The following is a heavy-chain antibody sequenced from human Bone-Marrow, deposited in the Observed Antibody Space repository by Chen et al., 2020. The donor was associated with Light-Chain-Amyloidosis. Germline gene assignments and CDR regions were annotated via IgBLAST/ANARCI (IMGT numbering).Heavy chain of an antibody. Sequence: EVQLVESGGGVVEPGESLRLFCAASGFTFSSHDMNWVRQAPGKGLEWVASISGSSSYIYYAYSVKGRFTISRHNAKNSLYLEMNGLRADDTAVYFCVRGSENVAGTAWFDTWGQGNLVTVSS. CDR3: VRGSENVAGTAWFDT. V-gene: IGHV3-21*01. CDR2: ISGSSSYI. D-gene: IGHD6-19*01. J-gene: IGHJ5*02. CDR1: GFTFSSHD.